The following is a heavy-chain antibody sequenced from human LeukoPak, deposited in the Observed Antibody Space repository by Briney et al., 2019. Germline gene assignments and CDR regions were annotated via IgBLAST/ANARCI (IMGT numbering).Heavy chain of an antibody. D-gene: IGHD1-1*01. CDR2: INHSGST. V-gene: IGHV4-34*01. Sequence: PSETLSLTCAVYGGSFSGYYWSWIRQPPGKGLEWIGEINHSGSTNYNASLKSRVTMSVDTSKNQFSLKLNSVTATDTAVYYCARWNRLIDFWGQGTLVTVSS. CDR1: GGSFSGYY. J-gene: IGHJ4*02. CDR3: ARWNRLIDF.